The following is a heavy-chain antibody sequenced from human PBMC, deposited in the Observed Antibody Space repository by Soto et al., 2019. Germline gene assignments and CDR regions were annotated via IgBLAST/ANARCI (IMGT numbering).Heavy chain of an antibody. V-gene: IGHV1-3*01. D-gene: IGHD3-10*01. J-gene: IGHJ4*02. CDR2: INAGNGNT. Sequence: ASVKVSCKVSGYTFTSYAMHWVRQAPGQRLEWMGWINAGNGNTKYSQKFQGRVTITRDTSASTAYMELSSLRSEDTAVYYFARDLTMVRGAPAYWGQGTLVTVSS. CDR3: ARDLTMVRGAPAY. CDR1: GYTFTSYA.